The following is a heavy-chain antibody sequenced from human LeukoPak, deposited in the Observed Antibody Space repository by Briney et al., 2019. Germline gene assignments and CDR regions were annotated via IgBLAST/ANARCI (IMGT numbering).Heavy chain of an antibody. CDR3: SKDFTLGNALAFDF. J-gene: IGHJ3*01. D-gene: IGHD1-1*01. CDR1: GFTFSSDI. CDR2: LSSNSANI. Sequence: GGSLTLSCAASGFTFSSDIMNWVRQAPGKGLKWVSTLSSNSANIYYADSVKGRFTISRGNARNSLYLQMNNLRAEDGAVYYCSKDFTLGNALAFDFWGLGTMVTVSS. V-gene: IGHV3-21*01.